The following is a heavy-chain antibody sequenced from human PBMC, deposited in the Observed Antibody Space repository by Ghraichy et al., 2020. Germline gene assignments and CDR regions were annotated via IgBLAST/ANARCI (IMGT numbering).Heavy chain of an antibody. Sequence: VKVSCKASGYTFTSYYLQWVRQAPGQKFEWMGIINPANSNTNYAQRFQGRVAMTSDTSTGTVYMDLSSLISEDTAVYYCARRAAGGPYFDSWGQGTLVTVSS. D-gene: IGHD6-25*01. CDR3: ARRAAGGPYFDS. CDR1: GYTFTSYY. J-gene: IGHJ4*02. CDR2: INPANSNT. V-gene: IGHV1-46*01.